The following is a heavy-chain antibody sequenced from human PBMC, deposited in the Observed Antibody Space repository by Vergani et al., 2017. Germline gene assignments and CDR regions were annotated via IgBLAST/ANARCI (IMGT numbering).Heavy chain of an antibody. D-gene: IGHD5-24*01. CDR2: IIPILGIA. CDR3: AGRRDGYIYYAFDI. V-gene: IGHV1-69*02. Sequence: QVQLVQSGAEVKKPGSSVKVSCKASGGTFSSYTISWVRQAPGQGLEWMGRIIPILGIANYAQKLQGRVTITADKSTSTAYMELSSLRSEDTAVYYCAGRRDGYIYYAFDIWGQGTMVTVSS. J-gene: IGHJ3*02. CDR1: GGTFSSYT.